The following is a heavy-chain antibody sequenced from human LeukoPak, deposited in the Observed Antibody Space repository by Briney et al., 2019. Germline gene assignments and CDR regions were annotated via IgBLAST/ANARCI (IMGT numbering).Heavy chain of an antibody. CDR1: GGSISGYY. CDR2: IFHSGST. Sequence: PSETLSLTCTVSGGSISGYYWSWIRQPPGKGLEWIGYIFHSGSTSYNPSLKSRITMSVDTSKNQFSLKLTSVTAADTAVYYCARDPLGPYDSGYFDYWGQGTLVTVSS. V-gene: IGHV4-59*12. J-gene: IGHJ4*02. D-gene: IGHD3-10*01. CDR3: ARDPLGPYDSGYFDY.